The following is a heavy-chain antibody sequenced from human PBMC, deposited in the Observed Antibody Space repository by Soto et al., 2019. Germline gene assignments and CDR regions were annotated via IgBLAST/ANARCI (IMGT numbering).Heavy chain of an antibody. D-gene: IGHD1-26*01. V-gene: IGHV4-59*01. CDR2: IYYSGST. CDR3: ASGSYLPKYYYYYGMDV. Sequence: PSETLSLIGTVSGGSISSYYWIWIRQPPGKGLEWIGYIYYSGSTNYNPSLKSRVTISVDTSKNQFSLKLSSVTAAETAVYYCASGSYLPKYYYYYGMDVWGQGTTVTVSS. CDR1: GGSISSYY. J-gene: IGHJ6*02.